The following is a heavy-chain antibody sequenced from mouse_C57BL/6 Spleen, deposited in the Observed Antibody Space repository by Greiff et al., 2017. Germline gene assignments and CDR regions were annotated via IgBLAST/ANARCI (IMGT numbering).Heavy chain of an antibody. CDR3: ARHEDYGSSYGYFDV. Sequence: EVQRVESGGGLVQPGGSLKLSCAASGFTFSDYGMAWVRQAPRKGPEWVAFISNLAYSIYYADTVTGRFTISRENAKNTLYLEMSSLRSEDTAMYYCARHEDYGSSYGYFDVWGTGTTVTVSS. CDR1: GFTFSDYG. CDR2: ISNLAYSI. V-gene: IGHV5-15*01. J-gene: IGHJ1*03. D-gene: IGHD1-1*01.